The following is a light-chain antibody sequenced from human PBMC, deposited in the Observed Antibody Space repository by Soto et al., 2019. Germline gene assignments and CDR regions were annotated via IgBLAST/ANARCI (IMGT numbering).Light chain of an antibody. J-gene: IGLJ7*01. Sequence: QAVLTQPASVSGSPGQSITISCTGTSNDVGGYNYVSWYQQHPGKAPKLILYGVSNRPSGVSYRFSGSKSGSTASLTISGLQAEDEADYHCNSFTSSSTVLFGGGTQLTVL. CDR1: SNDVGGYNY. V-gene: IGLV2-14*01. CDR2: GVS. CDR3: NSFTSSSTVL.